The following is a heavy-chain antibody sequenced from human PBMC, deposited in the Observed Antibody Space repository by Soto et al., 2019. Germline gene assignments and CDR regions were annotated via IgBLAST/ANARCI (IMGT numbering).Heavy chain of an antibody. V-gene: IGHV1-46*01. D-gene: IGHD5-12*01. CDR1: GYSFTSTY. Sequence: QVQLVQSGAEVKKPGASVRISCRASGYSFTSTYVHWVRQAPGQGPEWMGIINPAGGTTYYAQKFQGRLTITSDTSTDTVFMDLHDLTSEDTAVYFCALKVVTYDGTWGQGTLLTVSP. J-gene: IGHJ4*02. CDR3: ALKVVTYDGT. CDR2: INPAGGTT.